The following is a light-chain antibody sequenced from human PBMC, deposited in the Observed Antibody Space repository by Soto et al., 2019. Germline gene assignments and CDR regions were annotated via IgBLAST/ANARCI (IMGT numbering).Light chain of an antibody. J-gene: IGKJ4*01. CDR3: QQRSDWPPSLT. CDR1: QSVSSN. Sequence: EIVMTQSPATLSVSPGERATLSCRASQSVSSNLAWYQQKPGQAPRLLIYGASTRATGIPARFSGSGSGTDFTLTISSLEPEDSAVYYCQQRSDWPPSLTFGGGTKVDI. CDR2: GAS. V-gene: IGKV3-15*01.